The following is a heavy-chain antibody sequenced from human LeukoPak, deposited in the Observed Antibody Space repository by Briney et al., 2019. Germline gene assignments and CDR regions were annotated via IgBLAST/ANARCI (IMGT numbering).Heavy chain of an antibody. Sequence: GGSLRLSCAASGFTFDDFIMHWVRQAPGKGLEWVSLVSWGGDTTYYADSVKGRFTISRDNSKNSLYLQMNSLRTEDTALYYCAKARGLIGGAFDIWGQGTMVTVSS. D-gene: IGHD3-22*01. CDR1: GFTFDDFI. J-gene: IGHJ3*02. V-gene: IGHV3-43*01. CDR3: AKARGLIGGAFDI. CDR2: VSWGGDTT.